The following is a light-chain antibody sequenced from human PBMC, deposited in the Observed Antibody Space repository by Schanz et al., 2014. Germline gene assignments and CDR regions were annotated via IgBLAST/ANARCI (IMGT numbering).Light chain of an antibody. CDR2: NVN. V-gene: IGLV2-18*02. J-gene: IGLJ2*01. CDR1: SSDVGSYDY. Sequence: QSALIQPPSVSGSPGQSVTISCTGTSSDVGSYDYVSWYQQHPGSVPKPMIYNVNTQPSGVPDRFSGSKSGNTASMTISGLQAEDEADFYCASYTSTSIVVFGGGTKLTVL. CDR3: ASYTSTSIVV.